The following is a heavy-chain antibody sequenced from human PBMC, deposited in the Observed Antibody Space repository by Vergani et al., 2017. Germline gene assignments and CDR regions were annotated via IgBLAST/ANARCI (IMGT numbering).Heavy chain of an antibody. Sequence: QVQLQESGPGLVKPSGTLSLTCAVSGGSISSSNWWSWVRQPPGKGLEWIGEIYHSGSTNYNPSLKSRVTISVDKSKNQFSLKLSSVTAADTAVYYCTRHWAVVAANNWFDPWGQGTLVTVSS. CDR1: GGSISSSNW. D-gene: IGHD2-15*01. CDR2: IYHSGST. J-gene: IGHJ5*02. V-gene: IGHV4-4*02. CDR3: TRHWAVVAANNWFDP.